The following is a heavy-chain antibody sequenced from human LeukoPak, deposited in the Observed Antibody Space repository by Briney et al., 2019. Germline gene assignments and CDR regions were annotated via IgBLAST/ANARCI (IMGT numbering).Heavy chain of an antibody. V-gene: IGHV1-69*06. CDR1: GGTFSIYA. J-gene: IGHJ6*04. CDR2: IIPIFGTA. CDR3: ASSGWGGLWAVANDYYYYGMDV. D-gene: IGHD6-19*01. Sequence: LVKVSCKASGGTFSIYAISWVRQAPRQGLEWMGGIIPIFGTASYAQKFQGRVTITADKSTSTAYMELSSLRSEDTAVYYCASSGWGGLWAVANDYYYYGMDVWGKGTTVTVSS.